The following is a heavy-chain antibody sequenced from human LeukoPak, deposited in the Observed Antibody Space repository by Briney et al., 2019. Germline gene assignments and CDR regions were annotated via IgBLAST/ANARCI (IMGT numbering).Heavy chain of an antibody. CDR1: GFTFSSYW. J-gene: IGHJ5*02. Sequence: GGSLRLSCAASGFTFSSYWMSWVRQAPGKGLEWVANIKQDGSEKYYVDSVKGRFTISRDNAKNSLYLQMNSLRAEDTAVYYCAREVYGDYGGGWFDPWGQGTLVTVSS. D-gene: IGHD4-17*01. CDR3: AREVYGDYGGGWFDP. CDR2: IKQDGSEK. V-gene: IGHV3-7*01.